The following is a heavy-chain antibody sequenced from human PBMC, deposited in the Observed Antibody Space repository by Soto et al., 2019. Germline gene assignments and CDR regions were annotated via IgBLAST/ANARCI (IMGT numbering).Heavy chain of an antibody. CDR1: GGSISSGDYY. CDR2: IYYSGST. J-gene: IGHJ3*02. Sequence: PSETLSLTCTVSGGSISSGDYYWSWIRQPPGKGLEWIGYIYYSGSTYYNPSLKSRVTISVDTSKDQFSLKLSSVTAADTAVYYCARGYRDYYDSSGYKDPNDAFDIWGQGTMVTVSS. D-gene: IGHD3-22*01. CDR3: ARGYRDYYDSSGYKDPNDAFDI. V-gene: IGHV4-30-4*01.